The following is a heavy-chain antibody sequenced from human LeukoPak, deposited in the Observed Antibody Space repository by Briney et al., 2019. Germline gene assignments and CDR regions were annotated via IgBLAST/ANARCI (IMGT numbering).Heavy chain of an antibody. CDR2: IYTSGST. J-gene: IGHJ3*02. Sequence: PSQTLSLTCTVSGGSINSGSYYWSWIRQPAGKGLEWIGRIYTSGSTNYNPSLKSRVTISVDTSKNQFSLRLSSVTAADTAMYYCASTVVTPGEAFDIWGQGTMVTVSS. D-gene: IGHD4-23*01. V-gene: IGHV4-61*02. CDR1: GGSINSGSYY. CDR3: ASTVVTPGEAFDI.